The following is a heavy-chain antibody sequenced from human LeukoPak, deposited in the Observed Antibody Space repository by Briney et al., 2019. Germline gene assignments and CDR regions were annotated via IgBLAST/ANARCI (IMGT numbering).Heavy chain of an antibody. CDR3: ARDLGKGNYVDY. V-gene: IGHV3-33*05. CDR1: GFTFSTYG. CDR2: ISHEGSNA. D-gene: IGHD7-27*01. J-gene: IGHJ4*02. Sequence: GGSLRLSCAASGFTFSTYGMHWVRQALGQGLEWVAVISHEGSNAYYADSVKGRFTFSRDNSKNTLYLQMNSLRAEDTAVYYCARDLGKGNYVDYWGQGTLVTVSS.